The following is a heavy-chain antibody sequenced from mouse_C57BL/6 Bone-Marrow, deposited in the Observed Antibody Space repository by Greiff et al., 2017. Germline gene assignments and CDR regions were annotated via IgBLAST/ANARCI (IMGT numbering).Heavy chain of an antibody. J-gene: IGHJ4*01. V-gene: IGHV1-85*01. CDR3: ARRGLEVSYAMDY. CDR1: GYTFTSYD. CDR2: IYPRDGST. D-gene: IGHD6-2*01. Sequence: VMLVESGPELVKPGASVKLSCKASGYTFTSYDINWVKQRPGQGLEWIGWIYPRDGSTKYNEKFKGKATLTVDTSSSTAYMELHSLTSEDSAVYFCARRGLEVSYAMDYWGQGTSVTVSS.